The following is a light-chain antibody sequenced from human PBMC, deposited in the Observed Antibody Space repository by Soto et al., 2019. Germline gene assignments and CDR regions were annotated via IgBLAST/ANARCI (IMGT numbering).Light chain of an antibody. J-gene: IGKJ1*01. CDR2: RAS. CDR1: QSVRSSF. CDR3: ENRCA. Sequence: TQSPDPLSLSLGDRATLSCRASQSVRSSFLAWYQQKPGQTPSLAIYRASSRATGIPGRFSGSGSGTDFTLTLSDLEPEYFAQYYSENRCAFGQGTKVDIK. V-gene: IGKV3-20*01.